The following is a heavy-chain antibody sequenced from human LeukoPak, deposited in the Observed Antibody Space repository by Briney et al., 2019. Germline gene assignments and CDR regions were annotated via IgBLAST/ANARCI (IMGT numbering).Heavy chain of an antibody. D-gene: IGHD5/OR15-5a*01. CDR1: SDYINSRNC. CDR2: IYHSGST. V-gene: IGHV4-4*02. CDR3: ARALSLNPGYYSYGIDV. Sequence: SETLSLTCAVSSDYINSRNCWSWVRQPPGKGLEWIGEIYHSGSTNYNPSLQSRVAISVDKSNNQLSLEVSSVTAADTAVYYCARALSLNPGYYSYGIDVWGQGTTVAVSS. J-gene: IGHJ6*02.